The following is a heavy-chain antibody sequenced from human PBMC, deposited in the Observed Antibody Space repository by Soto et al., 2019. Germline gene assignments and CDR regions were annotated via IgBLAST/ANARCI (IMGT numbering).Heavy chain of an antibody. V-gene: IGHV4-39*01. CDR1: GGSMSGDDGY. J-gene: IGHJ1*01. CDR3: ARQIRYTYGYFPPYTAQ. Sequence: ADTQSLRCVFAGGSMSGDDGYGGCVLQTAWRGLEWIGSIYYSGNTYYNPSLKSRLTISVDTSKSQFSLTLSSVTAADSAMYFCARQIRYTYGYFPPYTAQRGQRTRVPVSS. D-gene: IGHD5-18*01. CDR2: IYYSGNT.